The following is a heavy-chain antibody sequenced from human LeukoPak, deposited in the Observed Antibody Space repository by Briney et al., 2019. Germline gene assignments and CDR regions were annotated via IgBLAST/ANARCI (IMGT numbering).Heavy chain of an antibody. D-gene: IGHD2-21*02. V-gene: IGHV3-48*03. CDR1: GFTFSHYG. Sequence: GGSLRLSCAASGFTFSHYGMNWVRQAPGKGLEWVSYISSGGSTIYYADSVRGRFTISRDNAKNSLYLQMNSLRAEDTAVYFCTVTPSRDWFDPWGQGTLVTVSS. CDR2: ISSGGSTI. CDR3: TVTPSRDWFDP. J-gene: IGHJ5*02.